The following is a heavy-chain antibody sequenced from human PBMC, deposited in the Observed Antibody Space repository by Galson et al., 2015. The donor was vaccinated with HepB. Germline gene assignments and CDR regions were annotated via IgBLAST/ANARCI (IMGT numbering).Heavy chain of an antibody. CDR3: AREGCSGGSCYSRGDSWFDP. CDR2: INPSGGST. J-gene: IGHJ5*02. CDR1: GYTFTSYY. Sequence: SVKVSCKASGYTFTSYYMHWVRQAPGQGLEWMGIINPSGGSTSYAQKFQGRVTMTRDTSTSTVYMELSSLRSEDTAVYYCAREGCSGGSCYSRGDSWFDPWGQGTLVTVSS. D-gene: IGHD2-15*01. V-gene: IGHV1-46*01.